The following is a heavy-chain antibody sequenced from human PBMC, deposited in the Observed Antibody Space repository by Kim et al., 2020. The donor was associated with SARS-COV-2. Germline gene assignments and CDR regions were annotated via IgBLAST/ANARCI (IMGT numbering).Heavy chain of an antibody. CDR1: GGSISSSSYY. V-gene: IGHV4-39*07. CDR2: IYYSGST. CDR3: ARDGREGGALDY. J-gene: IGHJ4*02. D-gene: IGHD1-26*01. Sequence: SETLSLTCTVSGGSISSSSYYWGWIRQPPGKGLEWIGSIYYSGSTYYNPSLKSRVTISVDTSKNQFSLKLSSVTAADTAVYYCARDGREGGALDYWGQGTLVSVSS.